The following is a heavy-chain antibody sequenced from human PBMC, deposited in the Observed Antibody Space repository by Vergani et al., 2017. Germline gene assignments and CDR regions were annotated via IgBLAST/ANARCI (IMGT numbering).Heavy chain of an antibody. Sequence: EVQLVESGGGLVQPGGSLRLSCAASGFTFSSYWMSWVRQAPGKGLEWVANIKQDGSEKYYVDSVKGRFTISRDNAKNSLYLQMNSLRAEDTAVYYWARDQLWSTMGLFDYWGQGTLVTVSS. CDR3: ARDQLWSTMGLFDY. J-gene: IGHJ4*02. D-gene: IGHD5-18*01. CDR2: IKQDGSEK. V-gene: IGHV3-7*01. CDR1: GFTFSSYW.